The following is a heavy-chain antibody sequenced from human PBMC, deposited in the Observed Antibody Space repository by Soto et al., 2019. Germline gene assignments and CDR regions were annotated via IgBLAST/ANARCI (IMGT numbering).Heavy chain of an antibody. CDR3: ARGRDSSGYYYGWFDP. CDR1: GGSFSGYY. V-gene: IGHV4-34*01. CDR2: INHSGST. Sequence: QVQLQQWGAGLLKPSETLSLTCAVYGGSFSGYYWSWIRQPPGKGLEWIGEINHSGSTNYNPSLKRRVTISVDSSKNQFSLQLSSVTAADTAVYYCARGRDSSGYYYGWFDPWGQGTLVTVSS. J-gene: IGHJ5*02. D-gene: IGHD3-22*01.